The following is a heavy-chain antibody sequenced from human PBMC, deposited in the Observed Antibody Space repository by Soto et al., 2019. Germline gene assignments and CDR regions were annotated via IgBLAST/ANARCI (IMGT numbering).Heavy chain of an antibody. D-gene: IGHD3-10*01. CDR2: VYSSGTT. CDR1: GGSINSYW. V-gene: IGHV4-4*07. Sequence: QVQLQESGPGLVKPSETLSLTCSVSGGSINSYWWSWIRQPAGKGLEWIGRVYSSGTTDYNPSLKRRATLSLGTSQYQFSLELSSVTAADTAVYYCARDIGSYAYGEGYWGQGIQVTVS. J-gene: IGHJ4*02. CDR3: ARDIGSYAYGEGY.